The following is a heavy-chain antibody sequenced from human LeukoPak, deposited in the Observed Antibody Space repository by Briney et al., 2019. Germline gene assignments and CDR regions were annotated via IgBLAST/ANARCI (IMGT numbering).Heavy chain of an antibody. D-gene: IGHD6-19*01. CDR2: IGTIISTT. CDR1: GFMFRDYW. V-gene: IGHV3-48*04. J-gene: IGHJ4*02. CDR3: ARNVYDLRGQWLVPGFDY. Sequence: GGSLRLSCAVSGFMFRDYWMAWVRQAPGKGLEWVSYIGTIISTTYYADSVKGRFTVSRDDAKSSLYLQMSSLRAEDTAVYYCARNVYDLRGQWLVPGFDYWGQGTLVTVSS.